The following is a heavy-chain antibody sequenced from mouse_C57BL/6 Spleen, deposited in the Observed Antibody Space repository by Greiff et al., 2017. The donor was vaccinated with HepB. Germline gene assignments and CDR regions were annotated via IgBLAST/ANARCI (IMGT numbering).Heavy chain of an antibody. V-gene: IGHV1-77*01. Sequence: VQLQQSGAELVKPGASVKISCKASGYTFTDYYINWVKQRPGQGLEWIGKIGPGSGSTYYNEKFKGKATLTADKSSSPAYMQLSSLTAEDSAVYFWSRGYGNRGVYFDYWGQGTTLTVSS. CDR1: GYTFTDYY. D-gene: IGHD2-10*02. J-gene: IGHJ2*01. CDR3: SRGYGNRGVYFDY. CDR2: IGPGSGST.